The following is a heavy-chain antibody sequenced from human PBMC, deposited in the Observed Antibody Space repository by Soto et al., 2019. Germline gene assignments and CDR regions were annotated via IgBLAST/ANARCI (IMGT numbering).Heavy chain of an antibody. CDR3: ASPKVAFYNWFDP. V-gene: IGHV4-39*01. J-gene: IGHJ5*02. CDR1: GGSISSSSYY. D-gene: IGHD3-3*02. CDR2: IYYRGST. Sequence: QLQLQESGPGLVKPSETLSLTCTVSGGSISSSSYYWGWIRQPPGKGLEGIGSIYYRGSTSYYPSLKSRVTISVARSKTQFARKMSSVPSADTAVYYCASPKVAFYNWFDPWGQGTLVTISS.